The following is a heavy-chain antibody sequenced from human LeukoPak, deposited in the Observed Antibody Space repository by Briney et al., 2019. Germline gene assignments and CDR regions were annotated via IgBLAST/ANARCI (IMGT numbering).Heavy chain of an antibody. D-gene: IGHD2-15*01. CDR3: ARVGAAGGRPFDF. Sequence: PSETLSLTCAVSGDSISNNNWWSWVRQPPGKGLEWIGEIFHSGDTNYKPSLKSRVTISVDKSKNQFSLKLSSVTAADTAVYYCARVGAAGGRPFDFWGQGTQVTVSS. J-gene: IGHJ4*02. CDR1: GDSISNNNW. V-gene: IGHV4-4*02. CDR2: IFHSGDT.